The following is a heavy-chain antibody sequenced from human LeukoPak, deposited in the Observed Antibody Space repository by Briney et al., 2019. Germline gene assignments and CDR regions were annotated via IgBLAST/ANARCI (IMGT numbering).Heavy chain of an antibody. J-gene: IGHJ4*02. CDR3: ASDGGFEYYFDY. Sequence: SVKVSCKFCGGTFTDYGISWVRHAPGQGLEWMGGIIPIFTTANYVQKFQGRVTITADTSTNTAYMELTSLRSEDTAVYYCASDGGFEYYFDYWGQGTLLTVSS. CDR2: IIPIFTTA. CDR1: GGTFTDYG. V-gene: IGHV1-69*06. D-gene: IGHD2/OR15-2a*01.